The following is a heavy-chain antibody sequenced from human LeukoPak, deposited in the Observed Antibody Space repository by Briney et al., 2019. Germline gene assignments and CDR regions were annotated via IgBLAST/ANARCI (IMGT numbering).Heavy chain of an antibody. Sequence: PGGSLRLSCAASGFTFSDYYMSWIRQAPGKGLEWVSYSSGSSIYYADFVKGRFTISRDNAKNLLYLQMNSLRAEDTAVYYCAREGRRRWYVDYWGQGTLVTVSS. D-gene: IGHD6-13*01. CDR3: AREGRRRWYVDY. CDR1: GFTFSDYY. V-gene: IGHV3-11*01. CDR2: SSGSSI. J-gene: IGHJ4*02.